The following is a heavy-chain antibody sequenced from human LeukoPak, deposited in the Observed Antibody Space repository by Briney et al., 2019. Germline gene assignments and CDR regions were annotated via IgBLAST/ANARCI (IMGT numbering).Heavy chain of an antibody. Sequence: PSETLSLTCTVSGGSISSYYWSWIRQPPGKGLEWIGYIYYSGSTNYNPSLKSRVTISVDTSKNQFSLKLSSVTAADTAVYYCARERSAPRGSLGGRPFDYWGQGTLVTVSS. J-gene: IGHJ4*02. CDR2: IYYSGST. D-gene: IGHD1-26*01. V-gene: IGHV4-59*01. CDR1: GGSISSYY. CDR3: ARERSAPRGSLGGRPFDY.